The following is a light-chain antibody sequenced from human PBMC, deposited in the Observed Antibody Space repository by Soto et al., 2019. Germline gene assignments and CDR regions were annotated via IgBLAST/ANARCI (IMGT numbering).Light chain of an antibody. J-gene: IGKJ1*01. CDR1: QSVSSSY. V-gene: IGKV3-20*01. CDR3: QQYGSSPHAWT. CDR2: GAS. Sequence: EIVLTQSPGTLSLSPGERATLSCRASQSVSSSYLAWYQQKPGQAPRLLIYGASSRATGIPDRFSGSGSGTDFTLTISRLEPEDFAVYYCQQYGSSPHAWTFGQGTKVEIK.